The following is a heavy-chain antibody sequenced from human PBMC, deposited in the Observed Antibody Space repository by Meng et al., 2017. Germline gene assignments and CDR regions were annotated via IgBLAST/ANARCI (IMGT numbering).Heavy chain of an antibody. CDR3: AKGYYYDSSGYYLVFDY. D-gene: IGHD3-22*01. V-gene: IGHV3-23*01. Sequence: GESLKISCAASGFTFSSYAMSWVRQAPGKGLEWVSAISGSGGSIYYADSVKGRFTISRDNSKNTLYLQMNSLRAEDTAVYYCAKGYYYDSSGYYLVFDYWGQGTLVTVSS. CDR1: GFTFSSYA. CDR2: ISGSGGSI. J-gene: IGHJ4*02.